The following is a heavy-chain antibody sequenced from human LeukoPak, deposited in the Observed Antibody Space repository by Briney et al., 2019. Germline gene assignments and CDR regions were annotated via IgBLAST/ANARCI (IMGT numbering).Heavy chain of an antibody. V-gene: IGHV3-21*04. CDR3: AKAAVAGPFDY. D-gene: IGHD2-15*01. CDR1: GFIFSSYG. CDR2: ISSGSTYT. J-gene: IGHJ4*02. Sequence: GGSLRLSCAASGFIFSSYGMNWVRQAPGKGLEWVSSISSGSTYTYYADSVKGRFTISRDNSKNTLYLQMSSLRAEDTAVYYCAKAAVAGPFDYWGQGTLVTVSS.